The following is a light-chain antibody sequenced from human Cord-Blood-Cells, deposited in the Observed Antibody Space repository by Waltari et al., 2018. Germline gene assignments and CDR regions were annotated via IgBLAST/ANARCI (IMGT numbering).Light chain of an antibody. V-gene: IGLV2-18*02. CDR3: SSYTSSSTWV. CDR2: EVS. CDR1: SSDVGSYR. Sequence: QSALTQPPSVSGSTGQSVTISCTGTSSDVGSYRVSWYQQPPGTAPKLMIYEVSNRPSGVPDRFSGSKSGNTASLTISGLQAEDEADYYCSSYTSSSTWVFGGGTKLTVL. J-gene: IGLJ3*02.